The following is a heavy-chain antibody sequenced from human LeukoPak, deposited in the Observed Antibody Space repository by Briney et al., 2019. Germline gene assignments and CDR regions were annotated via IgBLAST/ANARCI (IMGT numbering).Heavy chain of an antibody. CDR1: GFTFSDYY. V-gene: IGHV3-11*01. Sequence: GGSLRLSWAASGFTFSDYYMSWIRQAPGKGLEWVSYISSSGSTIYYADSVKGRFTISRDNSKNTLYLQMNSLRAEDTAVYYCAKPRNFDWLNWFDPWGQGTLVTVSS. CDR3: AKPRNFDWLNWFDP. D-gene: IGHD3-9*01. J-gene: IGHJ5*02. CDR2: ISSSGSTI.